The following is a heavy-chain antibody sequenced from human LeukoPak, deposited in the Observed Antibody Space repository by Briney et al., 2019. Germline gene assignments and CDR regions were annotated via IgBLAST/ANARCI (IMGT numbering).Heavy chain of an antibody. V-gene: IGHV3-53*01. J-gene: IGHJ4*02. CDR3: ARSQGYQLPFDY. D-gene: IGHD2-2*01. CDR2: IYSGGST. Sequence: QPGGSLRLSCAASGFTVSSNYMSWVRQAPGKGLECVSVIYSGGSTYYADSVKGRFTISRDNPKNTLYLQMNSLRAEDTAVYYCARSQGYQLPFDYWGQGTLVTISS. CDR1: GFTVSSNY.